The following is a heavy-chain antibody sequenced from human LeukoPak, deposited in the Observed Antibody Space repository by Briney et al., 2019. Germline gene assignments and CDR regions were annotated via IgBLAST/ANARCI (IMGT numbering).Heavy chain of an antibody. D-gene: IGHD1-26*01. Sequence: PSETLSLTCTVSGGSIRSGGNYWSWIRQPPGKGLEWIGEIKHSGSTNYNPSLKSRVTISVDTSKNQFSLKLSSVTAADTAVYYCATVAGDSGNYLSYYFDYWGQGTLVTVSS. V-gene: IGHV4-34*01. CDR3: ATVAGDSGNYLSYYFDY. J-gene: IGHJ4*02. CDR1: GGSIRSGGNY. CDR2: IKHSGST.